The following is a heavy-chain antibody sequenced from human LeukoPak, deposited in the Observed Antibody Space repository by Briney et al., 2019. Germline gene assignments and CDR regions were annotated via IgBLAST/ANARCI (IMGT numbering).Heavy chain of an antibody. CDR3: AREGGITVFGVAQPGGAFDI. Sequence: SVKVSCKASGGTFSSYAISWVRQAPGQGLEWMGGITPIFGTAKYAQKVQGRVTMSTDESTSTAYMELSSLRSEDTAVYYCAREGGITVFGVAQPGGAFDIWGQGTMVTVSS. CDR1: GGTFSSYA. J-gene: IGHJ3*02. V-gene: IGHV1-69*05. D-gene: IGHD3-3*01. CDR2: ITPIFGTA.